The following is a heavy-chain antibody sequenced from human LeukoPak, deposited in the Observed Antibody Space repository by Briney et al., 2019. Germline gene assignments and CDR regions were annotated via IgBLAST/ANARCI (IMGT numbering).Heavy chain of an antibody. V-gene: IGHV1-69*13. CDR2: IIPIFGTA. Sequence: SVKVSCKASGYTFTSYGISWVRQAPGQGLEWMGGIIPIFGTANYAQKFQGRVTITADESTSTAYMELSSLRSEDTAVYYCAIAVAGQNWFDPWGQGTLVTVSS. CDR1: GYTFTSYG. J-gene: IGHJ5*02. CDR3: AIAVAGQNWFDP. D-gene: IGHD6-19*01.